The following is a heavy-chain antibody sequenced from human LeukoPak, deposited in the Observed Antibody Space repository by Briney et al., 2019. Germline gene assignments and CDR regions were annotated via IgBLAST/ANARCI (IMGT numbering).Heavy chain of an antibody. CDR2: IDPNSGGT. V-gene: IGHV1-2*02. CDR3: ARGVEYSNSPGNY. CDR1: GYTFTGYY. D-gene: IGHD6-6*01. Sequence: ASVKVSCKASGYTFTGYYMHWVRQAPGQGLERMGWIDPNSGGTNDAQKFQGRVTMTRDTSISTAYMELSRLRSDDTAVYYCARGVEYSNSPGNYWGQGTLVTVSS. J-gene: IGHJ4*02.